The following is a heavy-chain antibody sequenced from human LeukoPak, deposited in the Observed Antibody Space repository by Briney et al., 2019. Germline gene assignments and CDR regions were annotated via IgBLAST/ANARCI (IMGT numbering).Heavy chain of an antibody. J-gene: IGHJ5*02. CDR2: IYYSGST. Sequence: SETLSLTCTVSGGSISSSSYYWGWIRQPPGKGLEWIGSIYYSGSTYYNPSLKSRVTISVDTSKNQFSLKLSSVTAADTAVYYCARDPVGGAARGFDPWGQGTLVTVSS. V-gene: IGHV4-39*07. D-gene: IGHD6-6*01. CDR3: ARDPVGGAARGFDP. CDR1: GGSISSSSYY.